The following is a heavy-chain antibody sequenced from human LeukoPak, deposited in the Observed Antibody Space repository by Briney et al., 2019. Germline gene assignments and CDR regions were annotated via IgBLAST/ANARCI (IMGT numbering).Heavy chain of an antibody. V-gene: IGHV4-61*02. J-gene: IGHJ3*02. CDR1: GGSISSSSYY. CDR2: IYTSGST. Sequence: SETLSLTCTVSGGSISSSSYYWSWIRQPAGKGLEWIGRIYTSGSTNYNPSLKSRVTISVDTSKNQFSLKLSSVTATDTAVYFCATNRVGTYDRPFDIWGQGTMVTVSS. CDR3: ATNRVGTYDRPFDI. D-gene: IGHD1-26*01.